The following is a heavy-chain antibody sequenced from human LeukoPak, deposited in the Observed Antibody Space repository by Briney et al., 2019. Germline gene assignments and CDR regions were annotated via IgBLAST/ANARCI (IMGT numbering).Heavy chain of an antibody. CDR1: GFTFSIYD. J-gene: IGHJ4*02. CDR2: IRFDGSNK. Sequence: GGSLRLSCAASGFTFSIYDMHWVRQAPGKGLEWVAFIRFDGSNKYYADSAKGRFTISRDNSKNTLYLQMNSLRAEDTAVYYCAKGRSYYFDYWGQGTLVTVSS. CDR3: AKGRSYYFDY. D-gene: IGHD3-16*01. V-gene: IGHV3-30*02.